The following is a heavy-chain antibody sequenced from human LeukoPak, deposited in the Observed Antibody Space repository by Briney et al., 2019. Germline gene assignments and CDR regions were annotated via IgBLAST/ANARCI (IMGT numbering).Heavy chain of an antibody. CDR2: SYYSGST. CDR3: ARDVATGVPIDYYYYYMDV. J-gene: IGHJ6*03. V-gene: IGHV4-39*07. Sequence: SETLSLTCTVSGGSISSSSYYWGWIRQPPGKGLEWIGSSYYSGSTYYNPSLKSRVTISVDTSKNQYSLKLSSVTAADTAVYYCARDVATGVPIDYYYYYMDVWGKGTTVTVSS. CDR1: GGSISSSSYY. D-gene: IGHD3-10*01.